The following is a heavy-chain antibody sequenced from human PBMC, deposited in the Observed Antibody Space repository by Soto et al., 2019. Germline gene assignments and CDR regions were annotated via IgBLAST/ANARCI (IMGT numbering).Heavy chain of an antibody. CDR1: GFTFDDYA. Sequence: PGGSLRLSCAASGFTFDDYAMHWVRQAPGKGLEWVSGISWNSGSIGYADSVKGRFTISRDNAKNSLYLQMNSLRAEDTALYYCAKVRDIVATSGFDYWGQGTLVTVSS. CDR3: AKVRDIVATSGFDY. D-gene: IGHD5-12*01. J-gene: IGHJ4*02. V-gene: IGHV3-9*01. CDR2: ISWNSGSI.